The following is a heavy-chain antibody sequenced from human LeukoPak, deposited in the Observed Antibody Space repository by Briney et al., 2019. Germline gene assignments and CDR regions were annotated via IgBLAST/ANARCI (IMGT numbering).Heavy chain of an antibody. CDR2: ISSSESIV. V-gene: IGHV3-48*03. CDR3: ARRNFVSGSPSGDY. CDR1: GFTFSSYE. D-gene: IGHD3-10*01. Sequence: GGSLRHSCAASGFTFSSYEMNWVRQAPTKELEGLSYISSSESIVYYADFVKGRFTISRHNDKNSLYMQMSSLRAEDTAIYYCARRNFVSGSPSGDYWGQGTLVTVSS. J-gene: IGHJ4*02.